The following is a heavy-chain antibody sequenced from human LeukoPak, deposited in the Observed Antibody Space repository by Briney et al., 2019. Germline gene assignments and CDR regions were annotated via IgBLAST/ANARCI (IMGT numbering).Heavy chain of an antibody. D-gene: IGHD2-8*01. CDR2: INPNSGGT. V-gene: IGHV1-2*02. Sequence: ASVKVSCKASGYTFTGYYMHWVRQAPGQGLEWMGWINPNSGGTNYAQKFQGRVTMTRDTSISTAYMELSSLRSEDTAVYYCARVGGYCTNGVCLDAFDIWGQGTMVTVSS. J-gene: IGHJ3*02. CDR1: GYTFTGYY. CDR3: ARVGGYCTNGVCLDAFDI.